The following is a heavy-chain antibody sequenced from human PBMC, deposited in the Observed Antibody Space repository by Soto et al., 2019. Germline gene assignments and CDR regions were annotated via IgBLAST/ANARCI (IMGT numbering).Heavy chain of an antibody. V-gene: IGHV3-15*07. CDR1: GVTLSNAW. Sequence: EAQLVESGGGLVKSGGSLRLSCAVSGVTLSNAWMNWVRQAPGKGLEWVGLSKTKSDGGTADYAELVKGRFTILRDDSKNMLYLQMNSLEIEDTAVYYCTLMPDWFDTWGQGTLAIVSS. J-gene: IGHJ5*02. D-gene: IGHD2-2*01. CDR3: TLMPDWFDT. CDR2: SKTKSDGGTA.